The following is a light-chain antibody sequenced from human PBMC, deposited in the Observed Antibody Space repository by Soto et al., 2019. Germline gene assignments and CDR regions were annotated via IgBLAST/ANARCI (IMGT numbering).Light chain of an antibody. Sequence: SQMTQSRSSLSASVGDRFTITCRASQVIGNYLAWYQQKPGKVPKLLIYGAYTLQSGVPSRFSGSGYGTDFNLTVSSLQTEDVAIYYCQKYNSGLITFGQGTRLEI. J-gene: IGKJ5*01. CDR2: GAY. CDR3: QKYNSGLIT. CDR1: QVIGNY. V-gene: IGKV1-27*01.